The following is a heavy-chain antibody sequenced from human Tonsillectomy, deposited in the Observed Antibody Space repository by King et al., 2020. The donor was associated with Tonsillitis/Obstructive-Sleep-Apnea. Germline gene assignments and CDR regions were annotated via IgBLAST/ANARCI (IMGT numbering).Heavy chain of an antibody. J-gene: IGHJ3*02. CDR3: AREALDAFEI. CDR1: GGSISSYY. CDR2: IYYSGST. V-gene: IGHV4-59*01. Sequence: VQLQESGPGLVKPSETLSLTCTVSGGSISSYYWSWIRQPPGKGLEWIGYIYYSGSTKYNPSLKSRVTISVDTSKNQFSLKLRSVTAADTAVYYCAREALDAFEIWGQGTMVSVSS.